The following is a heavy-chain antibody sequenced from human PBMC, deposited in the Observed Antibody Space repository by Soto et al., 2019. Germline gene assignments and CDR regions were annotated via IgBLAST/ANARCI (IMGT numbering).Heavy chain of an antibody. CDR3: AREGHPLNWFDP. CDR2: ISGSGGTA. CDR1: GFTFSDYY. V-gene: IGHV3-11*04. Sequence: LRLSCAASGFTFSDYYMTWVRQAPGKGLEWVSSISGSGGTAYYADSVKGRFIFSRDNPKNTMYLQMNSLRAEDTAVYYCAREGHPLNWFDPWGQGTLVTVSS. J-gene: IGHJ5*02.